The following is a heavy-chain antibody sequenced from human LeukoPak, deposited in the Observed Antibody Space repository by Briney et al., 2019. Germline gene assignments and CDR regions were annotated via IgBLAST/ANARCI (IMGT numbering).Heavy chain of an antibody. V-gene: IGHV3-48*04. J-gene: IGHJ4*02. Sequence: GGSLRLSCAASGFTFSSYGMTWVRQAPGKGLEWVSYISSSSSTIYYADSVKGRFTISRDNAKNSLYLQMNSLRAEDTALYYCAKDMYYYDSSGYPSIDYWGQGTLVTVSS. CDR2: ISSSSSTI. CDR3: AKDMYYYDSSGYPSIDY. CDR1: GFTFSSYG. D-gene: IGHD3-22*01.